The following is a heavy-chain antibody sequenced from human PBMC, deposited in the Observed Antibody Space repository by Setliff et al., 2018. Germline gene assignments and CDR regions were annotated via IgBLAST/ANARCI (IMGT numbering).Heavy chain of an antibody. Sequence: AASVKVSCKASGYTFTSYDINWVRQATGQGLEWMGWMNPNSGGTNYAQKFQGWVTMTRDTSISTVYMELSRLRSDDTAVYYCAREAGYYDSSGPVGVPYYYYMDVWGKGTTVTVSS. CDR1: GYTFTSYD. J-gene: IGHJ6*03. V-gene: IGHV1-2*04. CDR3: AREAGYYDSSGPVGVPYYYYMDV. D-gene: IGHD3-22*01. CDR2: MNPNSGGT.